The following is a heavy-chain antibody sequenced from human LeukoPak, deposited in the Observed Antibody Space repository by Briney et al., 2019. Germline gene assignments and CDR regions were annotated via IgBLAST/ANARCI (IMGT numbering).Heavy chain of an antibody. CDR2: INPTGCST. Sequence: ASVTVSCRASGYTFTSYYIHWVRQAPGQGLEWMGIINPTGCSTIYAQRFQGRVTMTRDKSTSSVYMDLSTLTSEDTAVYYCARAEWSLGGHDAFDIWGQGTMVTVSS. D-gene: IGHD3-3*01. CDR3: ARAEWSLGGHDAFDI. J-gene: IGHJ3*02. CDR1: GYTFTSYY. V-gene: IGHV1-46*01.